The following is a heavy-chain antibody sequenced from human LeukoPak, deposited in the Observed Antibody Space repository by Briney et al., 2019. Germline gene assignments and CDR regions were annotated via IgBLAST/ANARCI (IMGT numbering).Heavy chain of an antibody. CDR3: ARGKVVVVPAAMRNYYMDV. D-gene: IGHD2-2*01. CDR1: GFTFSSYE. J-gene: IGHJ6*03. CDR2: IIISGSTI. Sequence: GGSLRLSCAASGFTFSSYEMNWVRQAPGKGLEWVSYIIISGSTIYYADSVKGRFTISRDNAKNSLYLQMNSLRAEDTAVYYCARGKVVVVPAAMRNYYMDVWGKGTTVTVSS. V-gene: IGHV3-48*03.